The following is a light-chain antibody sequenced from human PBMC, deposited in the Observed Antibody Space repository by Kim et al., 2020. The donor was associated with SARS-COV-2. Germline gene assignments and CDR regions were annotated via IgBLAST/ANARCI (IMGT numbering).Light chain of an antibody. Sequence: NFMLTQPHSVSGSPGKTVTISCTRSSGDIASNYVQWCQQRPGSAPTTVIVENNQRPSGVPDRFSGSIDSSSNSASLTISGLKTEDEADYCCHSYDSNNHVVFGGGTQLTVL. J-gene: IGLJ2*01. CDR1: SGDIASNY. V-gene: IGLV6-57*04. CDR2: ENN. CDR3: HSYDSNNHVV.